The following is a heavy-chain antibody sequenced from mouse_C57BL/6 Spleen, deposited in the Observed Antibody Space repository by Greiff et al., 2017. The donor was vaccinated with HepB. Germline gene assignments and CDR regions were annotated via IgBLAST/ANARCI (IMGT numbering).Heavy chain of an antibody. CDR2: IHPNSGST. CDR1: GYTFTSYW. J-gene: IGHJ1*03. V-gene: IGHV1-64*01. Sequence: QVQLQQPGAELVKPGASVKLSCKASGYTFTSYWMHWVKQRPGQGLEWIGMIHPNSGSTNYNEKFKSKATLTVDKSSSTAYMQLSSLTSEDSAVYYGARRGGEEYFDVWGTGTTVTVSS. CDR3: ARRGGEEYFDV.